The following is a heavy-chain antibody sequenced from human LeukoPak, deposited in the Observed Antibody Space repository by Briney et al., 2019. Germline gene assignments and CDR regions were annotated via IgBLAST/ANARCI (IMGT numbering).Heavy chain of an antibody. CDR2: INHSGST. J-gene: IGHJ5*02. Sequence: SETLSLTCTVSGGSISSSSSYWGWIRQPPGKGLEWIGEINHSGSTNYNPSLKSRVTISVDTSRNQFSLKLSSVTAADTAVYYCARSDSGFNWFDPWGQGTLVTVSS. CDR1: GGSISSSSSY. D-gene: IGHD1-26*01. CDR3: ARSDSGFNWFDP. V-gene: IGHV4-39*07.